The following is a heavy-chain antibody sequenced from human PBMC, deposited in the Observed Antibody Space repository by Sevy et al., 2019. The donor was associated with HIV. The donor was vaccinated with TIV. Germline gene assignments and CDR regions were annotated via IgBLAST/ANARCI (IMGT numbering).Heavy chain of an antibody. D-gene: IGHD1-7*01. CDR1: GFTFSSHT. J-gene: IGHJ4*02. CDR2: ISPNGGRT. V-gene: IGHV3-64*01. CDR3: ARVAFRELLPNGLDS. Sequence: GSLRLSCAASGFTFSSHTMLWVRQAPGKGLEYVSAISPNGGRTYSANSVKGRFTIPRDNSNDMLYLKMDSLRTEDMAVYYCARVAFRELLPNGLDSWGQGTLVTVSS.